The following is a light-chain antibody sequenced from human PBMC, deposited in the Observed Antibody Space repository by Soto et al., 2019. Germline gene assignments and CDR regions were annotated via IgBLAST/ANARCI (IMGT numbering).Light chain of an antibody. CDR3: RSFTNRFTFV. CDR2: EVT. Sequence: TQPASVSGSRGQSIAISCTGTRSDVGAYNYVSWYQQHPGKAPKLMISEVTNRPSGVSDRFSGSKSGSTASLTISGLQAEDEADYYRRSFTNRFTFVFGTGTKVTVL. J-gene: IGLJ1*01. V-gene: IGLV2-14*01. CDR1: RSDVGAYNY.